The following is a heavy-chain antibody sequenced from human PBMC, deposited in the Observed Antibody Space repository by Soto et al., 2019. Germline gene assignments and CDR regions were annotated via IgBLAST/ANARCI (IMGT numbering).Heavy chain of an antibody. D-gene: IGHD3-16*01. CDR2: LYYSGST. CDR3: AGGRRHVNNWFDP. V-gene: IGHV4-61*01. J-gene: IGHJ5*02. CDR1: GGSVSSPTYY. Sequence: QVRLQESGPGLVTPSETLSLTCTVSGGSVSSPTYYWSWIRQPPGKGLEWIGYLYYSGSTNYNPSLKSRVTISLDTANNQFSLKLSYVTAADTAVYYCAGGRRHVNNWFDPWGQGTLVTVSS.